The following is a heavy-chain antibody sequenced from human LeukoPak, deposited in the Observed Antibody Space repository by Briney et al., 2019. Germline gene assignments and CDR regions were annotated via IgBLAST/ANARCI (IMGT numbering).Heavy chain of an antibody. Sequence: PSETLSLTCTVSSGSISSNNHFWGWIRQSQGKGLEWIGNIDYSGRTDYNPSLKGRVSISVDTTKKQFYLKLNSVTAADTAVYYCVRDRQHCTGGNCYSEDLPDSWGQGTRVIVSS. J-gene: IGHJ4*02. CDR1: SGSISSNNHF. D-gene: IGHD2-15*01. V-gene: IGHV4-39*07. CDR2: IDYSGRT. CDR3: VRDRQHCTGGNCYSEDLPDS.